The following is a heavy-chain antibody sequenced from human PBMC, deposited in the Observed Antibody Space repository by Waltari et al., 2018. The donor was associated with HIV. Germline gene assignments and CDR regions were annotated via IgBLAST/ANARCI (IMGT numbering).Heavy chain of an antibody. J-gene: IGHJ4*02. D-gene: IGHD2-21*01. V-gene: IGHV1-69*01. CDR1: GGTFISYA. CDR2: ISPSFCTA. Sequence: QVQPVQSGDVVKKPGSSVKVSCKASGGTFISYAISWVRQAPGQGLEWMGGISPSFCTANYAEKFQGRVTSTADESTSTAYMELSSLRSEDTAVYYCARGFVVAGNFPFDYWGQGTLVTVSS. CDR3: ARGFVVAGNFPFDY.